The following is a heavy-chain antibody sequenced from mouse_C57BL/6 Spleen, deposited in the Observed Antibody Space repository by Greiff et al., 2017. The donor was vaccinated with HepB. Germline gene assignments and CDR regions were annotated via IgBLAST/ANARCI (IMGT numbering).Heavy chain of an antibody. D-gene: IGHD1-1*01. J-gene: IGHJ3*01. V-gene: IGHV5-6*02. CDR1: GFTFSSYG. CDR3: ARGGLGTTVVPFAY. Sequence: EVKLVESGGDLVKPGGSLKLSCAASGFTFSSYGMSWVRQTPDKRLEWVATISSGGSYTYYPDSVKGRFTISRDNAKNTLYLQMSSLKSEDTAMYYCARGGLGTTVVPFAYWGQGTLVTVSA. CDR2: ISSGGSYT.